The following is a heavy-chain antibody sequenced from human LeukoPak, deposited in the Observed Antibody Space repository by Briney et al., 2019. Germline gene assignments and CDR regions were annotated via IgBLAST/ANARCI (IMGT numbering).Heavy chain of an antibody. CDR1: GVSISSYY. D-gene: IGHD5-24*01. J-gene: IGHJ4*02. CDR3: ARGLVEMAPDPPDY. V-gene: IGHV4-59*01. CDR2: IYYSGST. Sequence: PSETLSLTCTVSGVSISSYYWSWIRQPPGKGLEWIGYIYYSGSTNYNPSLKSRVTISVDTSNTQFSLKLSSVTAADTAVYYCARGLVEMAPDPPDYWGQGTLVTVSS.